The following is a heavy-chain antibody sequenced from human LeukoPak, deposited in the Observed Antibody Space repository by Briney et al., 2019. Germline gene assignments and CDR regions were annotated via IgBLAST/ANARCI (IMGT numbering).Heavy chain of an antibody. V-gene: IGHV3-7*01. D-gene: IGHD3-3*01. CDR2: IKEHGSDK. CDR1: GFPFSSYW. Sequence: GGSLRLSCAASGFPFSSYWMSWVRQAPGKGLEWVANIKEHGSDKYYVDSVKGRFTISRDNAKNSLYLQMNSLRAEDTAVYYCARSPTYYDFWSGYKFIDYWGQGTLVTVSS. J-gene: IGHJ4*02. CDR3: ARSPTYYDFWSGYKFIDY.